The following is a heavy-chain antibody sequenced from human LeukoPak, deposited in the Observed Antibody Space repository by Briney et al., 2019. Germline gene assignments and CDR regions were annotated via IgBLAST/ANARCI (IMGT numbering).Heavy chain of an antibody. V-gene: IGHV3-11*01. CDR1: GFTFSDYY. Sequence: GGSLRLSCAASGFTFSDYYMSWIRQAPGKGLEWVSYISSSGSTIYYADSVKGRFTISRDNAKNSLYLQMNSLRAEDTAVYYCAKGTYYYGAGSSLPDYWGQGTLVTVSS. D-gene: IGHD3-10*01. CDR2: ISSSGSTI. J-gene: IGHJ4*02. CDR3: AKGTYYYGAGSSLPDY.